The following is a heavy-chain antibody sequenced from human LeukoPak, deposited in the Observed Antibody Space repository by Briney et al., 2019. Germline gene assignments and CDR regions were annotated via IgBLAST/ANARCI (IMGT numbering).Heavy chain of an antibody. D-gene: IGHD3-22*01. Sequence: ASVKVSCKASGGTFSSYAISWVRQAPGQGLGWMGGIIPIFGTANYAQKFQGRVTITADESTSTAYMELSSLRSEDTAVYYCARDPAYGDSSGYYPSFDYWGQGTLVTVSS. CDR2: IIPIFGTA. V-gene: IGHV1-69*01. J-gene: IGHJ4*02. CDR3: ARDPAYGDSSGYYPSFDY. CDR1: GGTFSSYA.